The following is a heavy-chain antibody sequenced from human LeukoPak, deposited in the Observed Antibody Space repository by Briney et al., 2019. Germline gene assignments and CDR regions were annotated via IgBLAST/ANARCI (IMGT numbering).Heavy chain of an antibody. Sequence: GGSLRLSCAASGFTFSRYWMHWVRQAPGKGLVWVSRINGDGSTTSYADSVKGGFTTSRDNAKNTLYLQMNSLRAEDTAVYYCATGNYYDSRGYYTFGHWGQGTLVTVSS. CDR3: ATGNYYDSRGYYTFGH. CDR1: GFTFSRYW. V-gene: IGHV3-74*01. CDR2: INGDGSTT. D-gene: IGHD3-22*01. J-gene: IGHJ1*01.